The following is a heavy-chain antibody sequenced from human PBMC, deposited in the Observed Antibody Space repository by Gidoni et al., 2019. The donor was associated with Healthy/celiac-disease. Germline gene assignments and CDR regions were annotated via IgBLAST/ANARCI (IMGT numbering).Heavy chain of an antibody. D-gene: IGHD4-17*01. CDR1: GFTFSSYA. Sequence: EVQLLESGGGLVQPGGSLTLSCAASGFTFSSYAMSWVRKAPGKGLEWVAASSGSGGSTYYADSVKGRFTISRDNSKNTLYLQMNSLRAEDTAVYYCAKGAGFYGDKRGVDYWGQGTLVTVSS. V-gene: IGHV3-23*01. CDR3: AKGAGFYGDKRGVDY. J-gene: IGHJ4*02. CDR2: SSGSGGST.